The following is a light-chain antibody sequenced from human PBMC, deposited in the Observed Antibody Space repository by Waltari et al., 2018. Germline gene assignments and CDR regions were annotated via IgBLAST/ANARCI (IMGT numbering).Light chain of an antibody. Sequence: DIQLTQSPSSLSASVGDRVTITCRASQRVSSYLNWYQQKPGKAPKLLFYAAFSLQSVVPSRFSGSGSWTEFTLTISSLQPEDFATYYCQQSYSTPRTFGPGTKVDIK. CDR2: AAF. J-gene: IGKJ3*01. CDR3: QQSYSTPRT. V-gene: IGKV1-39*01. CDR1: QRVSSY.